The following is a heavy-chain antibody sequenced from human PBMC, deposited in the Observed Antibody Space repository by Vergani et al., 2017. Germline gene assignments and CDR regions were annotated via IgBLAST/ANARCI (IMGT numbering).Heavy chain of an antibody. CDR1: GGSISSGSYY. V-gene: IGHV4-61*02. J-gene: IGHJ6*04. CDR3: ASQCIYPTPTDVDV. D-gene: IGHD2-8*01. Sequence: QVQLQESCPGLVKPSQTLSLTCTVSGGSISSGSYYWSWIRQPAGKGLEWIGRISTSGSTNYNPSLKSRVTMSVDTSKNQFSLKLSSVTAADTAVYYCASQCIYPTPTDVDVWGKGTTVIVSS. CDR2: ISTSGST.